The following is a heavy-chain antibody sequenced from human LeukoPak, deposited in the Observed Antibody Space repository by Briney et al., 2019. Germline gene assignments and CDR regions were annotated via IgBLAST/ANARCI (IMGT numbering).Heavy chain of an antibody. CDR2: IYHSGST. J-gene: IGHJ4*02. CDR1: GYSISSGYY. Sequence: PSETLSLTCTVSGYSISSGYYWGWIRQPPGKGLEWIGSIYHSGSTYYNPSLKSRVTMSVDTSKNQFSLKLSSVTAADTAVYYCARASLYYFDYWGQGTLVTVSS. CDR3: ARASLYYFDY. V-gene: IGHV4-38-2*02.